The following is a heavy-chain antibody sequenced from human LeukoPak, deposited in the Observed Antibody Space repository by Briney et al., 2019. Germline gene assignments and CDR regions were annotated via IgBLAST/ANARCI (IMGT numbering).Heavy chain of an antibody. Sequence: GGPLRLSCVASGFTFSGYWMSWVRQAPGKGLEWVANINEDGSVKHYVDSVKGRFTISRDNAKNSVFLQMNSLRDEDTALYYCATSDDSSGSDWGQGTLVTVSS. D-gene: IGHD3-22*01. CDR2: INEDGSVK. J-gene: IGHJ4*02. V-gene: IGHV3-7*01. CDR3: ATSDDSSGSD. CDR1: GFTFSGYW.